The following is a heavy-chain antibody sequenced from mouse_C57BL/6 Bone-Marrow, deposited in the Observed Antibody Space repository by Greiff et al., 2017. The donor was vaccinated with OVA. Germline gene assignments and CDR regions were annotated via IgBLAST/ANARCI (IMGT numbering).Heavy chain of an antibody. J-gene: IGHJ1*03. D-gene: IGHD1-1*01. CDR2: IHPNSGST. CDR1: GYTFTSYW. V-gene: IGHV1-64*01. CDR3: ARLGYYYGRSPYWYFDV. Sequence: QVQLQQPGAELVKPGASVKLSCKASGYTFTSYWMHWVKQRPGQGLEWIGMIHPNSGSTNYNEKFKSEATLTVDKSSSTAYMQLSSLTSEDSAVYYCARLGYYYGRSPYWYFDVWGTGTTVTVSS.